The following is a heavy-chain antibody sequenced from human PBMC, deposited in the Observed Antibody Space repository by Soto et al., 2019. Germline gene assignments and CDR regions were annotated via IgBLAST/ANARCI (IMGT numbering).Heavy chain of an antibody. V-gene: IGHV1-69*13. J-gene: IGHJ5*02. D-gene: IGHD4-4*01. CDR3: ARHPAYRVTTNWFDP. CDR2: IIPIFGTA. CDR1: GGTFSSYA. Sequence: SVKVSCKASGGTFSSYAISWVRQAPGQGLEWMGGIIPIFGTANYAQKFQGRVTITADESTSTAYMELSSLRSEDTAVYYCARHPAYRVTTNWFDPWGQGTLVTVSS.